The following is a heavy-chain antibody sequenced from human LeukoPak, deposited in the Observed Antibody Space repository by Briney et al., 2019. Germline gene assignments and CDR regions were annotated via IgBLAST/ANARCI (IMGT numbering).Heavy chain of an antibody. D-gene: IGHD1-26*01. CDR3: AKNGGYGLIDY. CDR1: GASISGSGYY. CDR2: IYSSGST. Sequence: SETLSLTCTVSGASISGSGYYWGWIRQPPGKGLEWIGSIYSSGSTYYNASLQSRVTISIETSKNQISLRLTSVTATDTAMYYCAKNGGYGLIDYWGQGTLVTVSS. J-gene: IGHJ4*02. V-gene: IGHV4-39*01.